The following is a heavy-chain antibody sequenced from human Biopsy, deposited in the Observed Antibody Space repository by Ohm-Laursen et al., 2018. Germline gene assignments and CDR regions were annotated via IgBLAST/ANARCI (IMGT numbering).Heavy chain of an antibody. Sequence: SLRLSCTASGFTFSDHYMDWVRQAPGKGLEWVGRSRNRANSYTTEYAASVKGRFTISRDDSENSLYLQMSSLKTEDTAVYWCARASGSGNCCQLDYWGQGTRVTVSS. J-gene: IGHJ4*02. CDR3: ARASGSGNCCQLDY. V-gene: IGHV3-72*01. CDR1: GFTFSDHY. CDR2: SRNRANSYTT. D-gene: IGHD2-21*01.